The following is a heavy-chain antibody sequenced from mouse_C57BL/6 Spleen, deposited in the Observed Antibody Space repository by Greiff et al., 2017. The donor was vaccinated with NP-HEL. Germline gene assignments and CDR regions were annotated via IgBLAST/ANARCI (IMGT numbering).Heavy chain of an antibody. V-gene: IGHV2-5*01. J-gene: IGHJ4*01. D-gene: IGHD2-4*01. CDR2: IWRGGST. CDR3: ANYDYGYYAMDY. Sequence: VKLVESGPGLVQPSQSLSITCTVSGFSLTSYGVHWVRQSPGKGLEWLGVIWRGGSTDYNAAFMSRLSITKDNSKSQVFFKMNSLQADDTAIYYCANYDYGYYAMDYWGQGTSVTVSS. CDR1: GFSLTSYG.